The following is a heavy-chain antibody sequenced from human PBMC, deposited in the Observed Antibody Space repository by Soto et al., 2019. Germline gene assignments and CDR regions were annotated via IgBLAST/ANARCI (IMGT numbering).Heavy chain of an antibody. V-gene: IGHV3-23*01. Sequence: GGSLRLSCAASGFTFSSDAMSWVRRAPGKGLEWVSAISGSGGSTYYADSVKGRFTISRDNSKNTLYLQMNSLRAEDTAVYYCARGLVVVAATSADYYYMDVWGKGTTVTVSS. CDR2: ISGSGGST. CDR3: ARGLVVVAATSADYYYMDV. D-gene: IGHD2-15*01. CDR1: GFTFSSDA. J-gene: IGHJ6*03.